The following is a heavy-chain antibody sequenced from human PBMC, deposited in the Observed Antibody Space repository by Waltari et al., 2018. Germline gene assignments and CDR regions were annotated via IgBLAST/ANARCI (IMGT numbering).Heavy chain of an antibody. CDR3: ARGRYSALDAFDI. V-gene: IGHV4-30-2*01. D-gene: IGHD1-1*01. CDR2: IYHSGST. Sequence: QLQLQESGSGLVKPSQTLSLTCAVSGGSISSGGYSWSWIRQPPGKGLEWIGYIYHSGSTDYNPSLKSRVTISVVRSKNQFSLKLSSVTAADTAVYYCARGRYSALDAFDIWGQGTMVTVSS. J-gene: IGHJ3*02. CDR1: GGSISSGGYS.